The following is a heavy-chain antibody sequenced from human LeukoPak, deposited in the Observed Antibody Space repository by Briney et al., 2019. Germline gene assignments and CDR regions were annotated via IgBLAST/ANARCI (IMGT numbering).Heavy chain of an antibody. V-gene: IGHV3-9*01. Sequence: TGGSLRLSCAASGFTFSSYSMNWVRQAPGKGLEWVSGISWNSGSIGYADSVKGRFTISRDNAKNSLYLQMNSLRAEDTALYYCAKTMVRGVRENYFDYWGQGTLVTVSS. CDR2: ISWNSGSI. D-gene: IGHD3-10*01. CDR1: GFTFSSYS. CDR3: AKTMVRGVRENYFDY. J-gene: IGHJ4*02.